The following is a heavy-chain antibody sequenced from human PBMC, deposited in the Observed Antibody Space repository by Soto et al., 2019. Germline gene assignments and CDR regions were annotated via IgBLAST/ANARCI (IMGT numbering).Heavy chain of an antibody. D-gene: IGHD3-16*01. J-gene: IGHJ4*02. CDR1: GFIFSSFA. Sequence: VQLAESGGDVVQPGRSLRLSCAASGFIFSSFALHWVRQTPDKGLEWVAFISNDGSQTYYADSVKGRFSISRDKSNNTLPLQVDRLSPEDPGCYYCARDPYFDYNYGTPDYWGQGTLVAVSS. CDR2: ISNDGSQT. CDR3: ARDPYFDYNYGTPDY. V-gene: IGHV3-30-3*01.